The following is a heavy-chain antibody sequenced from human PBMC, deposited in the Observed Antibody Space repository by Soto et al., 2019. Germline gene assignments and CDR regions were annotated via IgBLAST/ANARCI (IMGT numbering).Heavy chain of an antibody. V-gene: IGHV4-39*01. Sequence: AETLSLTCDFSVGSIDNSHSFWGWIRQPPGKGLEFIGSVYYSGGAYYNPSLKSRVTVSVDTSKNQLSLRVNSVTAADTAVYYCIRVMEAANRNTDFDSWGQGILVTVSS. CDR1: VGSIDNSHSF. CDR3: IRVMEAANRNTDFDS. J-gene: IGHJ4*02. CDR2: VYYSGGA. D-gene: IGHD2-8*01.